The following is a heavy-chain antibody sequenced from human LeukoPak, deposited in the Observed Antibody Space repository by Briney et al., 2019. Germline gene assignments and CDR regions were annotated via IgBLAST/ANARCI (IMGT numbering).Heavy chain of an antibody. CDR2: LYYSGST. CDR3: AKVPDYGCNRGLFVFDI. Sequence: SETLSLTCTVSGDSTSSYFWGWIRQPPGKGLEWFGDLYYSGSTNKNPSLKSRFTISLDTSKNQCILKLSSVTAAAAAGYYCAKVPDYGCNRGLFVFDIWGEGTMVTVSS. J-gene: IGHJ3*02. CDR1: GDSTSSYF. D-gene: IGHD4-23*01. V-gene: IGHV4-59*01.